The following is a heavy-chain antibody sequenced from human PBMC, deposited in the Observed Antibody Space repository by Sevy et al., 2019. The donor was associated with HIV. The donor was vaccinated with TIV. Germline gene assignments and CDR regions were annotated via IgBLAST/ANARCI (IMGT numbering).Heavy chain of an antibody. V-gene: IGHV1-69*13. Sequence: ASVKVSCKASGGTFSSYAIHWVRQAPGQGLEWMGGIIPIFGTTNYAQKFQGRVTITADESTSTSNMELSSLRSEDPAVYYCARGVTMIRGGGYYFDYWGQGTLVTVSS. D-gene: IGHD3-22*01. CDR3: ARGVTMIRGGGYYFDY. CDR2: IIPIFGTT. J-gene: IGHJ4*02. CDR1: GGTFSSYA.